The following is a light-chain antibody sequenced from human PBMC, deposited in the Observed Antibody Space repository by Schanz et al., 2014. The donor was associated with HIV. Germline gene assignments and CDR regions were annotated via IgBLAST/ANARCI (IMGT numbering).Light chain of an antibody. J-gene: IGKJ2*01. Sequence: DIQMSQSQTTLSASIGDRVTLTCRASKNIGTWLAWYQQKPGRAPNLLIYKASNLESGVPSRFSGSGSGTEFTLTISSLQSEDFATYYCQQYYSYPPYTFGQGTKLEIK. V-gene: IGKV1-5*03. CDR3: QQYYSYPPYT. CDR1: KNIGTW. CDR2: KAS.